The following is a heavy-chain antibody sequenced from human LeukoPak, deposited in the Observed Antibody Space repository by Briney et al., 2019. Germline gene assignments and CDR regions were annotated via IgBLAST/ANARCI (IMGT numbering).Heavy chain of an antibody. V-gene: IGHV4-59*08. CDR3: ARHRDSLGFHNWFDP. CDR1: GGSIGSHY. D-gene: IGHD3-16*01. J-gene: IGHJ5*02. CDR2: TFYTGST. Sequence: SETLSLTCTVSGGSIGSHYWSWIRQSPGRGLEWIGFTFYTGSTNSNPSLKSRVTMSADPSKNQVSLRLISVTAADTAIYYCARHRDSLGFHNWFDPWGQGTLVSVSS.